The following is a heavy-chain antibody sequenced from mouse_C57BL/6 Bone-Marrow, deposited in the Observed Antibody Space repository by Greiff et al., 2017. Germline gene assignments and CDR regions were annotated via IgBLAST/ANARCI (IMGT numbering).Heavy chain of an antibody. Sequence: EVKVVESGGGLVKPGGSLKLSCAASGFTFSSYAMSWVRQTPEKRLEWVATISDGGSYTYYPDNVKGRFTISRDNAKNNLYLQMSHLKSEDTAMYYCARVRCDYWGQGTTLTVSS. V-gene: IGHV5-4*03. CDR3: ARVRCDY. J-gene: IGHJ2*01. CDR2: ISDGGSYT. CDR1: GFTFSSYA.